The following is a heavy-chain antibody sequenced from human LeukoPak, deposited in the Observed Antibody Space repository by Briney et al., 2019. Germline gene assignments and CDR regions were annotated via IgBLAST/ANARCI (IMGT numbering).Heavy chain of an antibody. CDR3: ASVGCSGGSCYFFRS. CDR1: GGSISSYY. V-gene: IGHV4-59*01. Sequence: PSETLSLTCTVSGGSISSYYWSWIRQPPGKGLEWIGYIYHSGSTNYNPSLKSRVTISVDTSKNQFSLKLSSVTAADTAVYYCASVGCSGGSCYFFRSWGQGTLVTVSS. D-gene: IGHD2-15*01. J-gene: IGHJ4*02. CDR2: IYHSGST.